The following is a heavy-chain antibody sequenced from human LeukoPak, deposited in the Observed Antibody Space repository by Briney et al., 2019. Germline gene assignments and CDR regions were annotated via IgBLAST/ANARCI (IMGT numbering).Heavy chain of an antibody. V-gene: IGHV1-69*06. CDR2: IIPIFGTA. D-gene: IGHD2-2*01. CDR1: GYTFTSYG. CDR3: ASSDTDPRKVVPAAMYFDL. Sequence: GASVKVSCKASGYTFTSYGISWVRQAPGQGLEWMGGIIPIFGTANYAQKFQGRVTITADKSTSTAYMELSSLRSEDTAVYYCASSDTDPRKVVPAAMYFDLWGRGTLVTVSS. J-gene: IGHJ2*01.